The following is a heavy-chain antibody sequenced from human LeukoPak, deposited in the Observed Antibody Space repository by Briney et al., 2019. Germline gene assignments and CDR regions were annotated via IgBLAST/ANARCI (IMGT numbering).Heavy chain of an antibody. CDR2: IYSGGST. CDR1: GFTFSSYE. CDR3: ATMARYCSSTSCYAPDHDAFDI. D-gene: IGHD2-2*01. J-gene: IGHJ3*02. V-gene: IGHV3-53*01. Sequence: PGGSLRLSCAASGFTFSSYEMNWVRQAPGKGLEWVSVIYSGGSTYYADSVKGRFTISRDNSKNTLYLQMNSLRAEDTAVYYCATMARYCSSTSCYAPDHDAFDIWGQGTMVTVSS.